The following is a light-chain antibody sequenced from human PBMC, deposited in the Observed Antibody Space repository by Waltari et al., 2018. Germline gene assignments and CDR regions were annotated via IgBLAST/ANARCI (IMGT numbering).Light chain of an antibody. J-gene: IGKJ2*01. Sequence: DTVLTQSPGTLSLSTGESVSLSCRASQILNNNYLAWYQQKPGQAPALLIHGASRSATGVPERFSGGGSGTDFTLIISRLEVEDSAVYYCQHYGSSPYTFGRGTKLEIK. CDR2: GAS. CDR3: QHYGSSPYT. V-gene: IGKV3-20*01. CDR1: QILNNNY.